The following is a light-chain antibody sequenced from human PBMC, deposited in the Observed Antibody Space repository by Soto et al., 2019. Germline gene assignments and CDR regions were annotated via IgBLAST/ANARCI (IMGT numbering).Light chain of an antibody. CDR2: GAS. CDR3: QQDHSSPYT. CDR1: QSVSSSF. J-gene: IGKJ2*01. V-gene: IGKV3-20*01. Sequence: EIVLTQSPGTLSLSPGERTTLSCRASQSVSSSFLAWYQQKPGQAPRLLIYGASSRATGIPDRFSGSGSGTDFTLTISRLEPEDFAVYYCQQDHSSPYTFGQGTKLEIK.